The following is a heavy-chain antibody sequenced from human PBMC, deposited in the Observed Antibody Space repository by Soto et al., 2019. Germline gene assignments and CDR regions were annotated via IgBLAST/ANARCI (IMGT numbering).Heavy chain of an antibody. V-gene: IGHV3-21*01. D-gene: IGHD2-2*01. CDR2: ISSSSSYI. Sequence: GGSLRLSCAASGFTFSSYSMNWVRQAPGKGLEWVSSISSSSSYIYYADSVKGRFTISRDNAKNSLYLQMNSLRAEDTAVYYCARGYCSSTSCYYYFDYWGQGTLVTGSS. J-gene: IGHJ4*02. CDR1: GFTFSSYS. CDR3: ARGYCSSTSCYYYFDY.